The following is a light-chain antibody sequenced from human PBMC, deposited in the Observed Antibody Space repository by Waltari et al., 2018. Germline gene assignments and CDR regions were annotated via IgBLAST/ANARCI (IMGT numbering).Light chain of an antibody. Sequence: QSVLTQPPSVSGAPGQRVTISCTGSSSSIGAGYDFHWYQQLPGKAPKLRIYGNINRPSGVADRFAGSKSGTSASLAITGLQAEDEADYYCQSYDSSLSVWLFGGGTRLTVL. CDR1: SSSIGAGYD. J-gene: IGLJ3*02. V-gene: IGLV1-40*01. CDR2: GNI. CDR3: QSYDSSLSVWL.